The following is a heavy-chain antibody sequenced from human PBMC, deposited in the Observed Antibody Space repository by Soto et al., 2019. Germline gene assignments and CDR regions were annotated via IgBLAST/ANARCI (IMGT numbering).Heavy chain of an antibody. D-gene: IGHD4-17*01. CDR2: ISAYNGNT. Sequence: ASVKVSCKASGYTFTSYGISWVRQAPGQGLEWMGWISAYNGNTNYAQKLQGRVTMTTDTSTSTAYMELRSLRSDDTAVYYCASGGALNDYGDYVDYFDYWGQGTLVTVSS. V-gene: IGHV1-18*01. CDR3: ASGGALNDYGDYVDYFDY. CDR1: GYTFTSYG. J-gene: IGHJ4*02.